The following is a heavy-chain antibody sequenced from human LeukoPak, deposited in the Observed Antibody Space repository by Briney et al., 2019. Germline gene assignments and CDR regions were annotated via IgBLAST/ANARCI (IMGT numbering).Heavy chain of an antibody. J-gene: IGHJ4*02. D-gene: IGHD3-22*01. CDR1: GDSLSSYY. Sequence: SETLSLTCTVSGDSLSSYYLSWIRQPPGKGLEWIGEINHSGSTNYNPSLKSRVTISVDTSKNQFSLKLSSVTAADTAVYYCARAKTYYYDSSGYYYFDYWGQGTLVTVSS. CDR2: INHSGST. V-gene: IGHV4-34*01. CDR3: ARAKTYYYDSSGYYYFDY.